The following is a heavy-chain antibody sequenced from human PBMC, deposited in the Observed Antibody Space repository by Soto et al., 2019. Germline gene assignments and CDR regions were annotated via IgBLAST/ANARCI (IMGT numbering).Heavy chain of an antibody. CDR2: IYYSGRT. J-gene: IGHJ4*02. CDR1: GGYISSISYY. D-gene: IGHD6-19*01. V-gene: IGHV4-39*01. CDR3: ARQASASGWYVDVVDY. Sequence: SETLSLTCTVSGGYISSISYYWDWIRQPPGKWLEWIGSIYYSGRTHYNPSLKSRVTISVDTSKNQFSLKLSSVTAADTAVYYCARQASASGWYVDVVDYWGQGTLVTVS.